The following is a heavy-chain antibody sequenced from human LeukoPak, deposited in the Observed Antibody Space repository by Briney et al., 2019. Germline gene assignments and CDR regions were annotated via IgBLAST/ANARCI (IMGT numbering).Heavy chain of an antibody. V-gene: IGHV4-34*01. D-gene: IGHD5-18*01. CDR2: INHSGST. Sequence: SETLSLTCAVYGGSFSGYYWSWIRQPPGKGLEWIGEINHSGSTNYNPSLKSRVTISVDTSKNQFSLKLSSVTAADTAVYYCARVCVDTAMVYFDYWGQGTLVTVSS. J-gene: IGHJ4*02. CDR3: ARVCVDTAMVYFDY. CDR1: GGSFSGYY.